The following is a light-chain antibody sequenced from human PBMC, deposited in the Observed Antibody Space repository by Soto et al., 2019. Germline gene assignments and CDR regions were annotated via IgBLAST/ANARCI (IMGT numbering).Light chain of an antibody. V-gene: IGLV2-8*01. Sequence: QSVLTQPPSASGSPGQSVTIPCTGTSSDVGGYNYVSWYQQHPGKAPRLMIYYVNNRPSGVPDRFSGSKSGNTASLTVSGLQADDEADYYCSSYAGSNNLGVFGGGTKLTVL. CDR2: YVN. CDR3: SSYAGSNNLGV. CDR1: SSDVGGYNY. J-gene: IGLJ2*01.